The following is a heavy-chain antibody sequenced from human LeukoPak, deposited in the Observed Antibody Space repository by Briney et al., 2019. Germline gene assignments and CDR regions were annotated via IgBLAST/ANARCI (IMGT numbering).Heavy chain of an antibody. Sequence: SVKVSCKASGGTFSSYAISWVRQAPGQGLEWMGRIIPILGIANYAQKFQGRVTITADKSTSTAYMELSRLRSDDTAVYYCARATTVVTLDYYYYGMDVWGQGTTVTVSS. CDR2: IIPILGIA. J-gene: IGHJ6*02. D-gene: IGHD4-23*01. V-gene: IGHV1-69*04. CDR1: GGTFSSYA. CDR3: ARATTVVTLDYYYYGMDV.